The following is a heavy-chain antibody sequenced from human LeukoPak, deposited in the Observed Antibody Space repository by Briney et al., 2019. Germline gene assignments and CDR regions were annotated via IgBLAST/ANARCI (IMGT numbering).Heavy chain of an antibody. V-gene: IGHV1-2*02. CDR2: INPNSGGT. CDR1: GYTFTGYY. J-gene: IGHJ1*01. Sequence: ASVKVSCKASGYTFTGYYLHWVRQAPGQGLDWMGWINPNSGGTTYAQNFKGGVTMTWDTSISTAYMELSRLRSDDTAVYYCAREWELLRKYLYHWGQGTLVTVSS. D-gene: IGHD1-26*01. CDR3: AREWELLRKYLYH.